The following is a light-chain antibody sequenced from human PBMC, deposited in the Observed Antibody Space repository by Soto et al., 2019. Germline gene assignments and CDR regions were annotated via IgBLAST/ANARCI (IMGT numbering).Light chain of an antibody. J-gene: IGKJ2*01. CDR3: QQYGSSPLYT. CDR2: DAS. CDR1: QSVGIN. V-gene: IGKV3-20*01. Sequence: EIVLTQSPATLSLSPGERATLSCRASQSVGINLAWYQQKPGQAPRLLINDASNRATGIPARFSGSGSGTDFTLTISRLEPEDFAVYYCQQYGSSPLYTFGQGTTLEV.